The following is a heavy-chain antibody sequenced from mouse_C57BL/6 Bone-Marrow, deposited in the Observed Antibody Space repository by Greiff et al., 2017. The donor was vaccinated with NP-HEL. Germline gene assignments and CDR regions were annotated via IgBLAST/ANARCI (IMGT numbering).Heavy chain of an antibody. J-gene: IGHJ4*01. CDR2: IDPENGDT. CDR1: GFNIKDDY. Sequence: VQLQQSGAELVRPGASVKLSCTASGFNIKDDYMHWVKQRPEQGLEWIGWIDPENGDTEYASKFQGKATIKADTSSNTAYLQLSSLTSEDTAVYYCTTGGSSPYAMDYWGQGTSVTVSS. CDR3: TTGGSSPYAMDY. D-gene: IGHD1-1*01. V-gene: IGHV14-4*01.